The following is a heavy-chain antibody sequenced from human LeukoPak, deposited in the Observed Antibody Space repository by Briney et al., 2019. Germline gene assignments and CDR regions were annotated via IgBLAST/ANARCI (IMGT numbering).Heavy chain of an antibody. J-gene: IGHJ4*02. CDR2: INSDGSNT. CDR1: GFTFSTYS. D-gene: IGHD2-15*01. CDR3: AKSPVSSCRGSFCYPFDY. Sequence: GGSLRLSCAASGFTFSTYSINWVRQAPGKGLVWVSRINSDGSNTKYADSVKGRFTISRDNAKNTLYLQMNSLRAEDTAVYFCAKSPVSSCRGSFCYPFDYWGQGNLVTVSS. V-gene: IGHV3-74*01.